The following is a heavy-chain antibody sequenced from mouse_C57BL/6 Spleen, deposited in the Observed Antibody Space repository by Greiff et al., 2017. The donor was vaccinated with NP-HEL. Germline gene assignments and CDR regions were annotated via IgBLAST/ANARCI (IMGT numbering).Heavy chain of an antibody. CDR1: GYAFSSYW. D-gene: IGHD2-5*01. J-gene: IGHJ4*01. V-gene: IGHV1-80*01. CDR3: ARRADYSNYEAMDY. CDR2: IYPGDGDT. Sequence: QVQLQQSGAELVKPGASVKISCKASGYAFSSYWMNWVKQRPGKGLEWIGQIYPGDGDTNYNGKFKGKATLTADKSSSTAYMQLSSLTSEDSAVYFCARRADYSNYEAMDYWGQGTSVTVSS.